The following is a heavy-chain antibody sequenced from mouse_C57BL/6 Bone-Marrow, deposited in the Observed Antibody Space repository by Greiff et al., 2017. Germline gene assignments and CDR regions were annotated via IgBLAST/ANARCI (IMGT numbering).Heavy chain of an antibody. J-gene: IGHJ2*01. CDR2: IYPRDGST. CDR1: GYTFTSYD. D-gene: IGHD1-1*01. Sequence: QVHVKQSGPELVKPGPSVTLSCKASGYTFTSYDINWVKQRPGQGLEWIGWIYPRDGSTKYNEKFKGKATSTVDPSSSTAYMAPHSLTSEDSAVYFGARCITTVPFDYWGQGTTLTVSS. V-gene: IGHV1-85*01. CDR3: ARCITTVPFDY.